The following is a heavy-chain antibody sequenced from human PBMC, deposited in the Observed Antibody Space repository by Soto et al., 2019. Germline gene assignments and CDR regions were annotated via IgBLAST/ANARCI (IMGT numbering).Heavy chain of an antibody. V-gene: IGHV1-3*01. Sequence: QVQLVQSGAEVKKPGASVKVSCKASGYTFTNYAMHWVRQAPGQRLEWMGWINAGNGNTKYSQQFQGRVTITRDTSASTAYMELSSLRSEDTAVYYCARSSGYYYLEYWGKGTLVTVSS. J-gene: IGHJ4*02. D-gene: IGHD3-22*01. CDR1: GYTFTNYA. CDR2: INAGNGNT. CDR3: ARSSGYYYLEY.